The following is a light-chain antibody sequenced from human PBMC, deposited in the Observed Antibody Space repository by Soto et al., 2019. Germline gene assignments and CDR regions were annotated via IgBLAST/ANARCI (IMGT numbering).Light chain of an antibody. J-gene: IGLJ1*01. V-gene: IGLV2-23*02. CDR3: CSYARRSTYV. CDR1: SSDVGSYNL. Sequence: QSVLTQPASVSGSPGQSITISCTGTSSDVGSYNLVSWYQQHPGKAPKLMIYEVSKRPSGLSNRFSASKSGNTASLTISGLQAEDEADYYCCSYARRSTYVFGTGTKVTVL. CDR2: EVS.